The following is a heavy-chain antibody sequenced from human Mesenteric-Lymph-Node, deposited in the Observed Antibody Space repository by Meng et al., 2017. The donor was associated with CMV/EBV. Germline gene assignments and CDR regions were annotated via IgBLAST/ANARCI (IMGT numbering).Heavy chain of an antibody. CDR3: VGSRSRNYYYGMDV. V-gene: IGHV3-33*01. J-gene: IGHJ6*02. CDR1: GLTFDSYG. CDR2: TWYDGTNT. Sequence: GESLKISCAASGLTFDSYGMHWVRQAPGKGLEWVAVTWYDGTNTYYADSMKGRCTISRDNSKNMVFLQMNSLRAEDTAVYYCVGSRSRNYYYGMDVWGQGTTVTVSS. D-gene: IGHD6-13*01.